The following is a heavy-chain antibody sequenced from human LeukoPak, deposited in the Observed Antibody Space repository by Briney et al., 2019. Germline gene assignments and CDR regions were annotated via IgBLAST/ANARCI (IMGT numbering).Heavy chain of an antibody. V-gene: IGHV3-43*02. CDR1: VFTFDDYA. CDR3: ATSDYGGPYWYFDI. D-gene: IGHD4-23*01. CDR2: ISGDGCST. Sequence: GGSLRLSCAASVFTFDDYAMHWVRQAPGKGLDWVSLISGDGCSTYYADSVTGRFTISRENSKHSLYLKMNSLRTEDTALYYCATSDYGGPYWYFDIWGRGTLVTVSS. J-gene: IGHJ2*01.